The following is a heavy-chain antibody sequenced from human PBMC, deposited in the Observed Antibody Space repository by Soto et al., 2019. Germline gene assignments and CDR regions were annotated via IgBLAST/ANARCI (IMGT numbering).Heavy chain of an antibody. Sequence: PSETLSLTCTVSGGSISSYYWSWIRQPPGKGLEWIGYIYYSESTNYNPSLKSRVIISVDTSKNQFSLRLSSVTAADTAVYYCVRAYYETSGYSLDPWGQGTLVTVS. J-gene: IGHJ5*02. CDR2: IYYSEST. V-gene: IGHV4-59*01. CDR3: VRAYYETSGYSLDP. CDR1: GGSISSYY. D-gene: IGHD3-22*01.